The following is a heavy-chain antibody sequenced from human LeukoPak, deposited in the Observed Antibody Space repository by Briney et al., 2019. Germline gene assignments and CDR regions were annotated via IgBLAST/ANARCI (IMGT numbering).Heavy chain of an antibody. CDR2: IYTSGST. D-gene: IGHD3-10*01. Sequence: SETLSLTCTVSGGSISSGSYYWSWIRQPAGKGLEWIGRIYTSGSTNYNPSLKSRVTISVDTSKNQFSLKLSSVTAADTAVYYCARAGPGGFDPLGQGTLVTVSS. CDR1: GGSISSGSYY. V-gene: IGHV4-61*02. J-gene: IGHJ5*02. CDR3: ARAGPGGFDP.